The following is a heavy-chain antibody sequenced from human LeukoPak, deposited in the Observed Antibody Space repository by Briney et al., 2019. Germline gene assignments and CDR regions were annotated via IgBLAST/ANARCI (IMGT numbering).Heavy chain of an antibody. CDR1: GYTLTGYY. CDR2: INPSGGRT. CDR3: ARESDYYDSRRRFDY. Sequence: ASVKVSCKAAGYTLTGYYMHWVRQAPGQGLEWMGMINPSGGRTSYAQKFQGRVTMTRDTSTSTVYMEMSSLRSEDTAVYYCARESDYYDSRRRFDYWGQGTLVTVSS. J-gene: IGHJ4*02. D-gene: IGHD3-22*01. V-gene: IGHV1-46*01.